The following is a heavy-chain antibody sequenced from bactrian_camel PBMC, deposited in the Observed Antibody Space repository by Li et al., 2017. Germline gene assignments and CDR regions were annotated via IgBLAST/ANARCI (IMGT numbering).Heavy chain of an antibody. CDR2: INANSGTT. V-gene: IGHV3S1*01. CDR3: ANDGSWYGYDY. J-gene: IGHJ4*01. Sequence: HVQLVESGGALVQPGGSLRLSCVDSGSTFSSHYATWVRLAPGKGLEWVSTINANSGTTYYADSVKGRFTISRDNAKNTLSLQLNSLKTEDTAMYYCANDGSWYGYDYWGQGTQVTVS. D-gene: IGHD6*01. CDR1: GSTFSSHY.